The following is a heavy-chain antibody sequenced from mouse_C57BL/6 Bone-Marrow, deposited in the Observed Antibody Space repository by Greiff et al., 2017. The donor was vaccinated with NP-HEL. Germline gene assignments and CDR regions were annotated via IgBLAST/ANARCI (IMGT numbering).Heavy chain of an antibody. CDR2: IDPENGDT. V-gene: IGHV14-4*01. Sequence: EVQVVESGAELVRPGASVKLSCTASGFNIKDDYMHWVKQRPEQGLEWIGWIDPENGDTEYASKFQGKATITADTSSNTAYLQLSSLTSEDTAVYYCTTRGLLLYWGQGTTLTVSA. CDR1: GFNIKDDY. D-gene: IGHD2-3*01. J-gene: IGHJ2*01. CDR3: TTRGLLLY.